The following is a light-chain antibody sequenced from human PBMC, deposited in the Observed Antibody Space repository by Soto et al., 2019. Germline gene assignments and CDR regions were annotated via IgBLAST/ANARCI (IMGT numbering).Light chain of an antibody. CDR2: LAA. J-gene: IGKJ1*01. CDR1: QHIDNW. V-gene: IGKV1-5*03. Sequence: DIQMTQSPSALAAAVGDRVTITCRASQHIDNWLAWFQQKPGKAPKVLIFLAANLESGVPSRFSGSRSGTEFTLTISSLQSDDFATYYCQHYYGYSWAFGQGTKVEV. CDR3: QHYYGYSWA.